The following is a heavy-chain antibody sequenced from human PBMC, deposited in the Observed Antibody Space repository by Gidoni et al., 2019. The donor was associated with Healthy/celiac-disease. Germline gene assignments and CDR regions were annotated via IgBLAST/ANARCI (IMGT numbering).Heavy chain of an antibody. CDR3: VKYWWKSLDYFDY. CDR2: ISGSSGST. CDR1: GSTFSSYA. V-gene: IGHV3-23*01. Sequence: EVQLLASGGGLVQPGGSLRPSCAASGSTFSSYAMSWVRPAPGKGLGWVSAISGSSGSTYYADSVKGRFTISRDNSKNTLYLQMNSLRAEDTAVYHCVKYWWKSLDYFDYWGQGTLVTVSS. J-gene: IGHJ4*02. D-gene: IGHD2-8*02.